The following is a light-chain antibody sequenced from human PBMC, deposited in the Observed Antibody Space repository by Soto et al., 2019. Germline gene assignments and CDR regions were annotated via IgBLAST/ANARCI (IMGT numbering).Light chain of an antibody. Sequence: DIQMTQSPSTLSASVGDRVTITCRASPSISSWLAWYQQKPGKAPKLLIYDASSLESGGPSRFSGSGSGTEFTLTISRLQPDDLATYYCQQYNSSYWTFGQGTKVDI. CDR2: DAS. CDR3: QQYNSSYWT. CDR1: PSISSW. J-gene: IGKJ1*01. V-gene: IGKV1-5*01.